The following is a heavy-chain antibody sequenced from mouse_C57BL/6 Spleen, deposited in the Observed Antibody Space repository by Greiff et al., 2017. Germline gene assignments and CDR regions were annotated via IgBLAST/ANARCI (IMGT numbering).Heavy chain of an antibody. D-gene: IGHD2-4*01. CDR3: ARSALIYYDYDFDY. Sequence: VQLQQSGPELVKPGASVKISCKASGYAFSSSWMNWVKQRPGKGLEWIGRIYPGDGDTNYNGKFKGKATLTADKSSSTAYMQLSSLTSEDSAVYFCARSALIYYDYDFDYWGQGTTLTVSS. J-gene: IGHJ2*01. CDR2: IYPGDGDT. V-gene: IGHV1-82*01. CDR1: GYAFSSSW.